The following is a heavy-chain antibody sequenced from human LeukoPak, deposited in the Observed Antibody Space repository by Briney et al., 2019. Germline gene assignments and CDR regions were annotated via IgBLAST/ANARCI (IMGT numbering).Heavy chain of an antibody. Sequence: PSETLSLTCTVSGGSISSYYWSWIRQPPGKGLEWIGYIYYSGSTYYNPSLKSRVTISVDTSKNQFSLKLSSVTAADTAVYYCARRYCSGGSCYGGFDPWGQGTLVTVSS. D-gene: IGHD2-15*01. CDR2: IYYSGST. CDR3: ARRYCSGGSCYGGFDP. CDR1: GGSISSYY. V-gene: IGHV4-59*06. J-gene: IGHJ5*02.